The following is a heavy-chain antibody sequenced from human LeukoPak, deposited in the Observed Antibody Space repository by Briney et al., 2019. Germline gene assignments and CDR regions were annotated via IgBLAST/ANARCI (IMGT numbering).Heavy chain of an antibody. Sequence: PSQTLSLTXTVSGGSIRSGDYYWSWIRQPPGKGLEWIGYIYYSGSTYYNPSLKSRVTISVDTSKNQFSLKLSSVTAADTAVYYCASTIPAAMAQAFDIWGQGTMVTVSS. CDR2: IYYSGST. J-gene: IGHJ3*02. CDR1: GGSIRSGDYY. CDR3: ASTIPAAMAQAFDI. D-gene: IGHD2-2*01. V-gene: IGHV4-30-4*08.